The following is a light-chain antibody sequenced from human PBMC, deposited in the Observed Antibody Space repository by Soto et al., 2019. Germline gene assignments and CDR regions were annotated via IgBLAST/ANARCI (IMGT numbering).Light chain of an antibody. CDR1: QGISSA. CDR2: DAS. V-gene: IGKV1-13*02. J-gene: IGKJ3*01. CDR3: HQFNSYPQQGVT. Sequence: AIQLTQSPSSLSASVGDRVTITCRASQGISSALAWYQQKPGKAPKLLIYDASSLESGVPSRFSGSGSGTDFTLTISSLQPEDFATYYCHQFNSYPQQGVTFGPGTKVDIK.